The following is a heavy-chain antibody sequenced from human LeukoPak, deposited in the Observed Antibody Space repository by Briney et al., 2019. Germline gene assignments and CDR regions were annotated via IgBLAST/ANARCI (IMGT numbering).Heavy chain of an antibody. J-gene: IGHJ4*02. CDR3: ARSGSYYGPYDY. CDR1: GYNFTIYW. CDR2: IYPGDSET. D-gene: IGHD1-26*01. Sequence: GESLKISCKGSGYNFTIYWIGWVRQMPGKGLEWMGIIYPGDSETRYSPSFQGQVTMSVDKSITTAYLQWSSLQASDPAMYYCARSGSYYGPYDYWGQGTLVTVSS. V-gene: IGHV5-51*01.